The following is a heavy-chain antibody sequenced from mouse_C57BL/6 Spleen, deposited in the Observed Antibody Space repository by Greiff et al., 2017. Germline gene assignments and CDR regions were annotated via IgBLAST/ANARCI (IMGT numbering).Heavy chain of an antibody. Sequence: VMLVESGAELVKPGASVKLSCKASGYTFTEYTIHWVKQRSGQGLEWIGWFYPGSGSIKYNEKFKDKATLTADKSSSTVYMELSRLTSEDSAVYFCARHEEGGPTPYYFDYWGQGTTLTVSS. CDR1: GYTFTEYT. CDR3: ARHEEGGPTPYYFDY. V-gene: IGHV1-62-2*01. J-gene: IGHJ2*01. D-gene: IGHD2-10*01. CDR2: FYPGSGSI.